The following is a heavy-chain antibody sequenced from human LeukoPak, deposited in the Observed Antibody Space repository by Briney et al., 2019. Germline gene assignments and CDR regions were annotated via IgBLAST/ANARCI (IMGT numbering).Heavy chain of an antibody. CDR1: GLSVSDAW. J-gene: IGHJ4*02. CDR3: TGPPD. V-gene: IGHV3-15*01. Sequence: GGSLRLSCAASGLSVSDAWMSWVRQAPGKGLEWVGRIKSKSDGGTTDYVASVKGRFTISRDDSTNTLYLQMNSLKTEDTAVYYCTGPPDWGQGTLVTVSS. CDR2: IKSKSDGGTT.